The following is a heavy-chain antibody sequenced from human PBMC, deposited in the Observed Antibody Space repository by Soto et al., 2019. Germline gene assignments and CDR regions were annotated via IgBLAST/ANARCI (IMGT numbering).Heavy chain of an antibody. V-gene: IGHV1-69*12. CDR3: GTRKRTAMVLFDY. J-gene: IGHJ4*02. CDR1: GGTFSSYA. Sequence: QVQLVQSGAEVKKPGSSVKVSCKASGGTFSSYAISWVRQAPGQGLEWMGGIIPIFGTANYAQKFKARVTITADESRSTAHMERSRLRSEDTAVYYCGTRKRTAMVLFDYWAQGTLVTVSS. D-gene: IGHD5-18*01. CDR2: IIPIFGTA.